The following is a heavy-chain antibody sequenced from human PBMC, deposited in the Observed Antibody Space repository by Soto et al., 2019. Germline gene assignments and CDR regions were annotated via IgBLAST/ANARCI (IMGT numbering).Heavy chain of an antibody. CDR3: AREYPSPYSSYSYIYA. Sequence: GGSLRLSCAACVFTFSSYSANWVRQAPGKGLEWVSYISSSSSTIYYADSVKGRFTISRDNAKNSLYLQMNSLRAEDTAVYYCAREYPSPYSSYSYIYAWGKGTTLPVSS. J-gene: IGHJ6*03. CDR2: ISSSSSTI. V-gene: IGHV3-48*01. CDR1: VFTFSSYS.